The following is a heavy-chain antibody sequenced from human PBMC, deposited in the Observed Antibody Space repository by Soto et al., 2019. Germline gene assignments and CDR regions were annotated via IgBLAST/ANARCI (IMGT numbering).Heavy chain of an antibody. CDR1: GFIFSNYN. CDR3: AREDLIWFGDLIRNYYNYALDV. D-gene: IGHD3-10*01. J-gene: IGHJ6*02. V-gene: IGHV3-48*02. Sequence: EVRLVESGGGLVQPGGSLRLSCEASGFIFSNYNMNWVRQAPGKGLEWISYISSTSGTIYYADSAKGRFTISRDNTKNSLYLQMSRLRDEDTAVYYCAREDLIWFGDLIRNYYNYALDVWGQGATVTVSS. CDR2: ISSTSGTI.